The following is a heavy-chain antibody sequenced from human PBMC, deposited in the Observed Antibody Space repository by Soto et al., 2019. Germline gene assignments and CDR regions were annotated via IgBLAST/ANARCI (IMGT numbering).Heavy chain of an antibody. D-gene: IGHD6-13*01. J-gene: IGHJ4*02. CDR3: ARDLAAGDH. CDR2: INPTSGTT. CDR1: GYTFTNYY. Sequence: QVQLVQSGAEVKKPGASVKVSCKASGYTFTNYYIHWVRQAPVQGLEWMGIINPTSGTTNYAQKFQGRVTLTYDTSTTTVYMELSVLRSEDTAVLYCARDLAAGDHWGQGTLVTVSS. V-gene: IGHV1-46*01.